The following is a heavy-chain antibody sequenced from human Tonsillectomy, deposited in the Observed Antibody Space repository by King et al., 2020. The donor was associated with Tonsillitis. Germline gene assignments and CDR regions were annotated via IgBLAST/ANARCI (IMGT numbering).Heavy chain of an antibody. Sequence: QLQLQESGPGLVKPSETLSLTCTVSGGSISSYYWSWIRQPPGKGLEWIGYIYYSGSTNYNPSLKSRVTISVDTSKNQFSLKLSSVTAADTAVYYCARNPGGYYYGMAVCGHGTTVTVSS. CDR3: ARNPGGYYYGMAV. J-gene: IGHJ6*02. V-gene: IGHV4-59*01. CDR2: IYYSGST. CDR1: GGSISSYY.